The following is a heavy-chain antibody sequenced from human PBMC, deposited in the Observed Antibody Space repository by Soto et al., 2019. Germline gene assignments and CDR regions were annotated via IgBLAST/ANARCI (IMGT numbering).Heavy chain of an antibody. Sequence: QLQLQESGSGLVKPSQTLSLTCAVSGGSISSGGYSWSWIRQPPGKGLEWIGYIYHSGSTYYNPSLKSRVTISVDRSKNQFSLKLSSVTAADTAVYYCARGAGGDYDYVWGSYRSHPLDYWGQGTLVTVSS. V-gene: IGHV4-30-2*01. CDR3: ARGAGGDYDYVWGSYRSHPLDY. J-gene: IGHJ4*02. CDR2: IYHSGST. CDR1: GGSISSGGYS. D-gene: IGHD3-16*02.